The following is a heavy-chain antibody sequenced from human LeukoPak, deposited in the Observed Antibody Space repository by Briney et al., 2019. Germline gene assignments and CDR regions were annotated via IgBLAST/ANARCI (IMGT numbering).Heavy chain of an antibody. J-gene: IGHJ4*02. D-gene: IGHD5-24*01. CDR3: AKDRQRWIQWYFDY. CDR1: GFTFSSYA. CDR2: ISGNGGST. Sequence: GGSLRLSCAASGFTFSSYAMSWVRQAPGKGLEWVSAISGNGGSTYYADSVKRRFTISRDNSKNTLYLQMNSLRAEDTAVYYCAKDRQRWIQWYFDYWGQGTLVTVSS. V-gene: IGHV3-23*01.